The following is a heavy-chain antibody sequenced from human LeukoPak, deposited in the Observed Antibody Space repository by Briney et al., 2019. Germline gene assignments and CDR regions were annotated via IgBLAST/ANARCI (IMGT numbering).Heavy chain of an antibody. CDR1: GYTFTSYG. CDR2: INPNSGGT. J-gene: IGHJ4*02. D-gene: IGHD6-19*01. Sequence: ASVKVSCKASGYTFTSYGISWVRQAPGQGLEWMGWINPNSGGTNYAQKFQGRVTMTRDTSISTAYMELSRLRSDDTAVYYCARQWLDYFDYWGQGTLVTVSS. CDR3: ARQWLDYFDY. V-gene: IGHV1-2*02.